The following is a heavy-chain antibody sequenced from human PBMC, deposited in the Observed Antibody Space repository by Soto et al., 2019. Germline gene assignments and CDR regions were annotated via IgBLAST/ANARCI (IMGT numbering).Heavy chain of an antibody. J-gene: IGHJ4*02. V-gene: IGHV3-30-3*01. CDR1: GFIFNSYS. Sequence: QVQLVESGGGVVQPGTSLRLSCAASGFIFNSYSIHWVRQAPGKGLEWVAVISYDGNTQYYGDSLKGRFIVSRENSKNTADLQMNDLRADDTADYCAKVSRASRISTPDFDSWGQGTLVTVSS. CDR3: AKVSRASRISTPDFDS. CDR2: ISYDGNTQ.